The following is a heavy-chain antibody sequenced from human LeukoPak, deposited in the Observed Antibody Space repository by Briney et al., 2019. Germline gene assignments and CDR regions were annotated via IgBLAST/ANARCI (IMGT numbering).Heavy chain of an antibody. CDR1: GFAFSTYG. D-gene: IGHD3-10*01. CDR2: ITSRSTI. CDR3: ARRVSGSYLDY. J-gene: IGHJ4*02. V-gene: IGHV3-48*02. Sequence: PGGSLRLSCAASGFAFSTYGMNWVRQAPGQGLEWVSYITSRSTIYYADSVKGRFTISRDNVKNSLYLEMNSLRDDDTAVYYCARRVSGSYLDYWGQGILVTVSS.